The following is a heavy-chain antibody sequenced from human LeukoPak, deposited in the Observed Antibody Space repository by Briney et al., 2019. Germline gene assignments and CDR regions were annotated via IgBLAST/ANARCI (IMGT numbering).Heavy chain of an antibody. Sequence: WGSLSLSCAASGFTFSIYWVHWVRQAPGKGLVWVSSINSDGSSTSYADSVKGRFTISRDNAKNTLYLQMNTLRAEDTAVYYCASLDYWGQGNPVTVSS. CDR2: INSDGSST. CDR1: GFTFSIYW. V-gene: IGHV3-74*01. J-gene: IGHJ4*02. CDR3: ASLDY.